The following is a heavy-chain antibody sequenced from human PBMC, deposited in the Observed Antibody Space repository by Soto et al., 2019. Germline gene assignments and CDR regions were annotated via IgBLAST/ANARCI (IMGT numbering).Heavy chain of an antibody. CDR1: GYSISSGYY. Sequence: SETLSLTCVVSGYSISSGYYWGWIRQPPGKGLEWIGTIYHSGATYYNPPLQSRVTISVDTSKNQFSLKLTSVTAADTAVYYCARLLGTSAWTGGNWFDPWGQGILVTVSS. CDR3: ARLLGTSAWTGGNWFDP. CDR2: IYHSGAT. J-gene: IGHJ5*02. V-gene: IGHV4-38-2*01. D-gene: IGHD6-19*01.